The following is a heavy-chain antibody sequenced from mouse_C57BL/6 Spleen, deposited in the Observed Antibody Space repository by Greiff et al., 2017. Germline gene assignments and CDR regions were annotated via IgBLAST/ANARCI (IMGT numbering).Heavy chain of an antibody. D-gene: IGHD2-1*01. J-gene: IGHJ3*01. Sequence: QVQLQQSGAELVKPGASVKISCKASGYAFSRYWMNWVKQRPGKGLELIGQIYPGDGDTNYNGKFKGKATLTADKSSSTAYMQLSSLTSEDSAVYFCASSTMGQAWCAYWGQGTLVTVSA. CDR2: IYPGDGDT. CDR1: GYAFSRYW. V-gene: IGHV1-80*01. CDR3: ASSTMGQAWCAY.